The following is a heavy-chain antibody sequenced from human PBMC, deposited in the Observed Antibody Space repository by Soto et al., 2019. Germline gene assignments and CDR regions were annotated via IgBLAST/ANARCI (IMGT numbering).Heavy chain of an antibody. J-gene: IGHJ5*02. CDR3: ARAKLVPAYWEWFDP. CDR2: IYYRGSA. CDR1: GDSITNGYYY. D-gene: IGHD2-2*01. Sequence: QVQLQESGPGLVQPSQTLSLTCSVSGDSITNGYYYWSWIRQHPGKGLEWIGYIYYRGSAYYKPSFKSRANIXXDXSXXQFPLKLTPGTAADTPMYYGARAKLVPAYWEWFDPWGQGTLVTVSS. V-gene: IGHV4-31*03.